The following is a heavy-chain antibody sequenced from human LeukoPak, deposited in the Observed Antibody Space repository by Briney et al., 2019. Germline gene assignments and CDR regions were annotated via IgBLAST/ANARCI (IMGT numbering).Heavy chain of an antibody. CDR2: IWYDGSNK. CDR3: ARGPGIAAAVGNWFDP. CDR1: GFTFSSYG. J-gene: IGHJ5*02. Sequence: PGGSLRLSCAASGFTFSSYGMHWVRQAPGKGLEWVAVIWYDGSNKYYADSVKGRFTISRDNSENTLYLQMNSLRAEDTAVYYCARGPGIAAAVGNWFDPWGQGTLVTVSS. D-gene: IGHD6-13*01. V-gene: IGHV3-33*01.